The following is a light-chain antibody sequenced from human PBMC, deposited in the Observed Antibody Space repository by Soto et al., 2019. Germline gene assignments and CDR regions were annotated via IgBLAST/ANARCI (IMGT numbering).Light chain of an antibody. V-gene: IGLV2-23*01. Sequence: QSALTQPASVSGSPGQSITLACTGTSSDVGSNSLVSWYQQHPGKAPKLMIYEGSKRPSGVSNRFSGSKSGNTASLTISGLQADDEAEYSCSSYVDSTLVFVGGTKLTVL. CDR1: SSDVGSNSL. J-gene: IGLJ3*02. CDR3: SSYVDSTLV. CDR2: EGS.